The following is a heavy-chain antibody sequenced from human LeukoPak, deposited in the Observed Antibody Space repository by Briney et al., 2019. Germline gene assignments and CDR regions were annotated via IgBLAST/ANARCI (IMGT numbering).Heavy chain of an antibody. CDR1: GFTFSSYS. V-gene: IGHV3-21*01. D-gene: IGHD2-2*03. CDR2: ISISSSYI. J-gene: IGHJ4*02. Sequence: SGGSLRLSCAASGFTFSSYSMNWVRRAPGKGLEWVSSISISSSYIYYADSVKGRFTISRDNAKNSLYLQMNSLRAEDTAVYFCARGRSGYCSTTSCSRPPDYWGQGTLVTVSS. CDR3: ARGRSGYCSTTSCSRPPDY.